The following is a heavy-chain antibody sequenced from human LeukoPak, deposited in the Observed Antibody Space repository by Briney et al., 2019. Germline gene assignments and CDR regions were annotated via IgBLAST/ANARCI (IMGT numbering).Heavy chain of an antibody. Sequence: SETLSLTCTVSGGSISNYYWSWIRQPPGKGLEWIGYIYYPGSTNYSPSLKSRVAISVDASKNQFSLKLSSVTAADTAVYHCARAPTWNYGMDVWGQGTTVTVSS. D-gene: IGHD2/OR15-2a*01. CDR2: IYYPGST. CDR3: ARAPTWNYGMDV. CDR1: GGSISNYY. J-gene: IGHJ6*02. V-gene: IGHV4-59*01.